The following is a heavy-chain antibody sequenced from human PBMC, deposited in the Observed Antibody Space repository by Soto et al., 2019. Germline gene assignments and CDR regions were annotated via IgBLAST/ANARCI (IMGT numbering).Heavy chain of an antibody. CDR2: INPNSGGT. CDR3: ARDGSQGGSGIVVVPAAGSFYGMDV. Sequence: ASVKVSCKASGYTFTGYYMHWMRQAPGQGLEWMGWINPNSGGTNYAQKFQGWVTMTRDTSISTAYMELSRLRSDDTAVYYCARDGSQGGSGIVVVPAAGSFYGMDVWGQGTTVTVSS. J-gene: IGHJ6*02. CDR1: GYTFTGYY. V-gene: IGHV1-2*04. D-gene: IGHD2-2*01.